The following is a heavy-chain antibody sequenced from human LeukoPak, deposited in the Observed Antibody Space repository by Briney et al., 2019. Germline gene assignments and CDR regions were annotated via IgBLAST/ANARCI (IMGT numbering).Heavy chain of an antibody. CDR3: TARIADY. CDR1: GFTFSNAW. V-gene: IGHV3-15*01. Sequence: PGGSLRLSCAASGFTFSNAWMSWVRQAPGKGLEWVGRIKSKIDGGTTDYAAPVKGRFTISRDDSKNTLYLQMNSLKTEDTAVYYCTARIADYWGQGTLVTVSS. D-gene: IGHD6-13*01. J-gene: IGHJ4*02. CDR2: IKSKIDGGTT.